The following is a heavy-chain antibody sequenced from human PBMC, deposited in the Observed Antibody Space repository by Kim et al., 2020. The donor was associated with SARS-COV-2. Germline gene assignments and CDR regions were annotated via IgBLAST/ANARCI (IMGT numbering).Heavy chain of an antibody. CDR3: ARRTAPKSITMVRGGGIDY. D-gene: IGHD3-10*01. Sequence: SETLSLTCAVYGGSFSGYYWSWIRQPPGKGLEWIGEINHSGSTNYNPSLKSRVTISVDTSKNQFSLKLSSVTAADTAVYYCARRTAPKSITMVRGGGIDYWGQGTLVTVSS. CDR2: INHSGST. V-gene: IGHV4-34*01. CDR1: GGSFSGYY. J-gene: IGHJ4*02.